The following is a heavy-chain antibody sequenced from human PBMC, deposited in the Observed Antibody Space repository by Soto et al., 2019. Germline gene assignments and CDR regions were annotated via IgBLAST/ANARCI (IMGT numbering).Heavy chain of an antibody. D-gene: IGHD3-22*01. Sequence: SGPTLVNPTETLTLTCTFSGFSLSTSGMRVSWIRQAPGKALEWLARIDWDEDRFYSTSLKTRLTISKDTSKNQVVLTMTKMDPVDTATYYCARMLSDYDSSGLDYWGQGILVTVSS. V-gene: IGHV2-70*04. CDR2: IDWDEDR. J-gene: IGHJ4*02. CDR3: ARMLSDYDSSGLDY. CDR1: GFSLSTSGMR.